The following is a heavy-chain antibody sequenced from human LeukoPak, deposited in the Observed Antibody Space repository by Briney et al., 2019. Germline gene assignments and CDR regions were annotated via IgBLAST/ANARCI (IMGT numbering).Heavy chain of an antibody. J-gene: IGHJ4*02. CDR2: ISGSGGGT. Sequence: GGSLRLSCAAPGFTFNNYAMSWVRQAPGKGLEWVSSISGSGGGTYYADSVKGRFTISRDNSKNTLYLQMTSLRAEDTAVYYCAKDAYGRTREFDYWGQGTLVTVSS. D-gene: IGHD4-17*01. V-gene: IGHV3-23*01. CDR1: GFTFNNYA. CDR3: AKDAYGRTREFDY.